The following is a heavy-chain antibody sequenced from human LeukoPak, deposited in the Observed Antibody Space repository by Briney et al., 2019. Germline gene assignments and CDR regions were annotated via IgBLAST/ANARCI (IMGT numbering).Heavy chain of an antibody. Sequence: PSETLSLTCTVTGGPISSGDYYWTWIRQPTGKGLEWIGFIYNTGSTYSNPSLESRLTISLDTSKNQFSLKLSSVTAADTAVYYCARQSAGMDVWGQGTTVTVSS. J-gene: IGHJ6*02. CDR3: ARQSAGMDV. V-gene: IGHV4-30-4*01. CDR2: IYNTGST. CDR1: GGPISSGDYY.